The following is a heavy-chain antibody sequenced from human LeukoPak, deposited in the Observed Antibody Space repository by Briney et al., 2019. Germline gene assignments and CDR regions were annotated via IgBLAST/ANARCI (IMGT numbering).Heavy chain of an antibody. V-gene: IGHV3-21*01. CDR1: GFTFSSYS. J-gene: IGHJ4*02. Sequence: GGSLRLSCAASGFTFSSYSMNWVRQAPGKGLEWVSSIFPSGGEIHYADSVRGRFTISRDNAKNTLYLQMNSLRAEDTAVYYCAREVSGSGGNDYWGQGTLVTVSS. CDR3: AREVSGSGGNDY. CDR2: IFPSGGEI. D-gene: IGHD3-10*01.